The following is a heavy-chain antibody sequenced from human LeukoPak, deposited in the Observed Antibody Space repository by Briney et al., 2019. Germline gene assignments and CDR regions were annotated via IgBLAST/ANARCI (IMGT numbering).Heavy chain of an antibody. V-gene: IGHV4-4*02. CDR1: GGSITSGNW. CDR3: ASLARGGNWFDP. D-gene: IGHD6-6*01. CDR2: IYHSGSA. J-gene: IGHJ5*02. Sequence: SETLSLTCAVSGGSITSGNWWGWVRQPPGKGLEWIGEIYHSGSANYNASLKSRVTISVDKSKNHFSMKLRSVTAADTAVYYCASLARGGNWFDPWGQGTLITVSS.